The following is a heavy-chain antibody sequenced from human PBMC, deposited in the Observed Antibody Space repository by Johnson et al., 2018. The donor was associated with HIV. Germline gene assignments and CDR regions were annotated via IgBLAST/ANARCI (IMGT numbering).Heavy chain of an antibody. Sequence: VQLVESGGGLVQPGRSLRLSCAASGFTFDDYAMHWVRQAPGKGLEWVSGMSWNSGSIGYEDSVKGRFPIPRVNAKNSLYLQMNSLRAEYTALYYCAKDCALVVATVWPDAFDIWGQGTMVTVSS. CDR2: MSWNSGSI. CDR3: AKDCALVVATVWPDAFDI. J-gene: IGHJ3*02. V-gene: IGHV3-9*01. D-gene: IGHD1-26*01. CDR1: GFTFDDYA.